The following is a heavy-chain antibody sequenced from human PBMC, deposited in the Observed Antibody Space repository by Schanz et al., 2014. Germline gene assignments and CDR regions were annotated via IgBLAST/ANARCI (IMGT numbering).Heavy chain of an antibody. J-gene: IGHJ5*02. D-gene: IGHD2-2*01. CDR2: ISGSGGST. Sequence: EMQLLESGGGLAQPGGSLRLSCAASGFTFSSYAMSWVRQAPGKGLEWVSAISGSGGSTYYADSVKGRFTISRDNAENALYLQMNSLRAEDTAVYYCARAGYDADNWFDPWGQGTLVTVSS. V-gene: IGHV3-23*01. CDR3: ARAGYDADNWFDP. CDR1: GFTFSSYA.